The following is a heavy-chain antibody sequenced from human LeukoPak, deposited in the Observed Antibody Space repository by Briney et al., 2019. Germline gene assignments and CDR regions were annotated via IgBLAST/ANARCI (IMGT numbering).Heavy chain of an antibody. CDR3: ARGGRDDYNYNYFDF. Sequence: ASVTVSCKASGYTFTGYYIHWVRQAPGQGLQWMGWINANTGGTNYAQKFQGRVTMTRDTSITTASMELSRLRSDDTAVYYCARGGRDDYNYNYFDFWGQGTLVTVSS. D-gene: IGHD5-24*01. CDR2: INANTGGT. CDR1: GYTFTGYY. V-gene: IGHV1-2*02. J-gene: IGHJ4*02.